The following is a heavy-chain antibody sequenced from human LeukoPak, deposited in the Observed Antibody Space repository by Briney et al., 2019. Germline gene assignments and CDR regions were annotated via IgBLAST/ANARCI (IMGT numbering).Heavy chain of an antibody. D-gene: IGHD2-2*02. CDR3: ARRETLGYCSSTSCYTGAIPFDPYYYGMDV. V-gene: IGHV3-7*01. CDR1: GFTFSSYW. J-gene: IGHJ6*02. Sequence: HPGGSLRLSCAASGFTFSSYWMSWVRQAPGKGLEWVANIKQDGSEKYYVDSVKGRFTISRDNAKNSLYLQMNSLRAEDTAVYYCARRETLGYCSSTSCYTGAIPFDPYYYGMDVWGQGTTVTVPS. CDR2: IKQDGSEK.